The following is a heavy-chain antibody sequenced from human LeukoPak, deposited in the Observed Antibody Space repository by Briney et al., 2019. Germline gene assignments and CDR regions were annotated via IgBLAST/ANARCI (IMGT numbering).Heavy chain of an antibody. CDR1: GFTFSSYA. J-gene: IGHJ3*02. CDR2: ISGSGGST. D-gene: IGHD3-22*01. Sequence: GGSLRLSCAASGFTFSSYAMSWVRQAPGKGLEWVSAISGSGGSTYYADSVRGRFTISRDNSKNTLYLQMNSLRAEDTAVYYCAKDDGSGYYSGAFDIWGQGTMVTVSS. V-gene: IGHV3-23*01. CDR3: AKDDGSGYYSGAFDI.